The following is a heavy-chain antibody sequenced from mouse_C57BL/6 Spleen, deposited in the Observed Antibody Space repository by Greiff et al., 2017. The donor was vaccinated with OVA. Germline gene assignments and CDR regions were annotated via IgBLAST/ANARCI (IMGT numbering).Heavy chain of an antibody. CDR3: TKGYYYGSWYFDV. Sequence: VQLQQSGAELVRPGASVKLSCTASGFNIKDYYMHWVKQRPEQGLEWIGRIDPEDGDTEYAPKFQGKATITADTSSNTAYLQLSSLTSEDTAVYYCTKGYYYGSWYFDVWGTGTTVTVSS. CDR1: GFNIKDYY. D-gene: IGHD1-1*01. CDR2: IDPEDGDT. V-gene: IGHV14-1*01. J-gene: IGHJ1*03.